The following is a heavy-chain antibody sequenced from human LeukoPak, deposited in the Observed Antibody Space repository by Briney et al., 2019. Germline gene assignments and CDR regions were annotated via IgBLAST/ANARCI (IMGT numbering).Heavy chain of an antibody. Sequence: PSETLSLTCTVSGGSISSYYWSWIRQPPGKGLEWVSSISSSSSYIYYADSVKGRFTISRDNAKNSLYLQMNSLRAEDTAVYYCARAEHRYCSSTSCSANFDYWGQGTLVTVSS. CDR1: GGSISSYY. CDR3: ARAEHRYCSSTSCSANFDY. V-gene: IGHV3-21*01. D-gene: IGHD2-2*01. CDR2: ISSSSSYI. J-gene: IGHJ4*02.